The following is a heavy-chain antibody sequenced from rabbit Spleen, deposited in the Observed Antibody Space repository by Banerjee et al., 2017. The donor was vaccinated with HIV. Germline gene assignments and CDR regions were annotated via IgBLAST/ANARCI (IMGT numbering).Heavy chain of an antibody. CDR3: ARNIYDGTAL. V-gene: IGHV1S40*01. J-gene: IGHJ3*01. CDR2: IAGSSSFT. CDR1: GVSFTGDSFSSSDY. Sequence: QSLEESGGDLVKPGASLTLTCTASGVSFTGDSFSSSDYMCWVRQAPGKGLEWIACIAGSSSFTYYATWAKGRFTISKTSSTTVTLQMTSLTAADTATYFCARNIYDGTALWGQGTLVTVS. D-gene: IGHD4-2*01.